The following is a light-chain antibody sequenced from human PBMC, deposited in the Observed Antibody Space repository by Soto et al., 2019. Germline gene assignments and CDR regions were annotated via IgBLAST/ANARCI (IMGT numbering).Light chain of an antibody. Sequence: EIVMTQSPATLSVSPGERATLSCRASQSVRSHLAWYQQKPGQAPRPLIYGASTWATGIPARFSGSGSGTNFTLTISSLQSEDFAVYYCQQYNDWPKTFGQGTKV. V-gene: IGKV3-15*01. J-gene: IGKJ1*01. CDR3: QQYNDWPKT. CDR1: QSVRSH. CDR2: GAS.